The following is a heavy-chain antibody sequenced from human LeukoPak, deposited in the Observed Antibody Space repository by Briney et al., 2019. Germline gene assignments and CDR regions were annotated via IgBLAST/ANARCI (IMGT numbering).Heavy chain of an antibody. CDR3: ARGDRYNFFLY. J-gene: IGHJ4*02. V-gene: IGHV3-53*01. D-gene: IGHD5-24*01. Sequence: GGSLRLSCAVSGFTVTNNYMSWVRQAPGKGLEWVSVFYVGGATYYADSVKGRQTISRDNSENTLYLQMKSLRAEDTAVYYCARGDRYNFFLYWGQGTLVTVSS. CDR2: FYVGGAT. CDR1: GFTVTNNY.